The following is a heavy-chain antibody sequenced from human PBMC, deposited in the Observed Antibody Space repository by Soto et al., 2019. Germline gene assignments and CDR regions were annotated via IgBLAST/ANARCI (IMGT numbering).Heavy chain of an antibody. J-gene: IGHJ3*02. CDR3: AHRLDNYYDSSGQDGFDI. CDR2: IYWDDDK. D-gene: IGHD3-22*01. Sequence: QITLKESGPTLVNPTQTLTLTCTFSGFSLSTSGVGVGWIRQPPGKALEWLALIYWDDDKRYSPSLKSRLTITKDPSKNQVVLTMTNMDPVDTATYYCAHRLDNYYDSSGQDGFDIWGQGTLVTVSS. V-gene: IGHV2-5*02. CDR1: GFSLSTSGVG.